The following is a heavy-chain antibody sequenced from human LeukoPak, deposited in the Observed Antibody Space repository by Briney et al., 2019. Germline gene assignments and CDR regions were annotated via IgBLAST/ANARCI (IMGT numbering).Heavy chain of an antibody. D-gene: IGHD6-25*01. CDR2: INPSGGST. Sequence: GASAKVSCKASGYTFTSYYMHWVRQAPGQGLEWMGIINPSGGSTSYAQKFQGRVTMTRDMSTSTVYMELSSLRSEDTAVYYCARGRAGYYYYMDVWGKGTTVTVSS. V-gene: IGHV1-46*01. CDR3: ARGRAGYYYYMDV. CDR1: GYTFTSYY. J-gene: IGHJ6*03.